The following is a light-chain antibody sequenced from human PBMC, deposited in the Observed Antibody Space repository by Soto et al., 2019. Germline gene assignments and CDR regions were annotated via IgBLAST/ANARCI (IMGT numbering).Light chain of an antibody. CDR3: QQYDSTTWT. CDR2: GAS. CDR1: QSVSSNY. J-gene: IGKJ1*01. Sequence: EIVLTQSPGTLSLSPGERGTLSCRASQSVSSNYLAWYQHKPGQASRLLIYGASRRATDITDRFSGSGSGTDYTLTISRLEPEDAAVYYCQQYDSTTWTFGQRNNVEIK. V-gene: IGKV3-20*01.